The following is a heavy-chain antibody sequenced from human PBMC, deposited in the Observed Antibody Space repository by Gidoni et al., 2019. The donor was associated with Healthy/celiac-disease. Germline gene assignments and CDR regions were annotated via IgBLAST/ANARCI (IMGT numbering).Heavy chain of an antibody. CDR1: GGSISSSSYY. CDR3: ARREEWELL. V-gene: IGHV4-39*01. J-gene: IGHJ4*02. CDR2: IYYSGST. D-gene: IGHD1-26*01. Sequence: QLQLQESGPGLVQPSETLSLTCPVSGGSISSSSYYWGWIRQPPGKGLEWIGSIYYSGSTYYNPSLKSRVTISVDTSKNQFSLKLSSVTAADTAVYYCARREEWELLWGQGTLVTVSS.